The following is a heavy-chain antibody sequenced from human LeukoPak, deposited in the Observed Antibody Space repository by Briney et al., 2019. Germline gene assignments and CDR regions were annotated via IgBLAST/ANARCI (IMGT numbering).Heavy chain of an antibody. CDR2: IYYSGST. V-gene: IGHV4-30-4*01. Sequence: SETLSLTCTVSGGSISSGDYYWSRIRQPPGKGLEWIGYIYYSGSTYYNPSLKGRVTISVDTSKNQFSLKLSSVTAADTAVYYCARVAYDSSGYSYYFDFWGQGTLVTVSS. D-gene: IGHD3-22*01. J-gene: IGHJ4*02. CDR1: GGSISSGDYY. CDR3: ARVAYDSSGYSYYFDF.